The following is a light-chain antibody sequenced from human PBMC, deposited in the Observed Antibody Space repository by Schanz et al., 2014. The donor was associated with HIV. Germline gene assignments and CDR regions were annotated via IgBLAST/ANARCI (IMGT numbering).Light chain of an antibody. V-gene: IGLV2-14*03. Sequence: QSALTQPASVSGSPGQSIAISCTGTNSDIGAYNYVSWYQQHPDKAPKLIIYDVNNRPSGVSNRFSGSKSGNTASLTISGLLTEDEADYYCSSYAGSNNVIFGGGTKLTVL. CDR1: NSDIGAYNY. CDR3: SSYAGSNNVI. J-gene: IGLJ2*01. CDR2: DVN.